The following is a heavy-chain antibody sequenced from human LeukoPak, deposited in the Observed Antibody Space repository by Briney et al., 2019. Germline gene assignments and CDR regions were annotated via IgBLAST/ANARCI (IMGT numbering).Heavy chain of an antibody. Sequence: GGSLRLSCAASGFTFSSYSMNWVRQAPGKGLEWVSSISNSTYYIYYADSVKGRFTISRDNAKNSLYLQMNSLRAEDTAVYYCARANYGGYTFDYWGQGTLVTVSS. CDR3: ARANYGGYTFDY. CDR2: ISNSTYYI. CDR1: GFTFSSYS. J-gene: IGHJ4*02. D-gene: IGHD4-17*01. V-gene: IGHV3-21*01.